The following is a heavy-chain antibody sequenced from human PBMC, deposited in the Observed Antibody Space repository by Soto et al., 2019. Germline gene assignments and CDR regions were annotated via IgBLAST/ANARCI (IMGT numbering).Heavy chain of an antibody. D-gene: IGHD3-22*01. CDR1: GFSFSSYS. J-gene: IGHJ4*02. CDR3: ARSSVPLDISGYFFPFFDY. V-gene: IGHV3-30-3*01. Sequence: QVQLVESGGGVVQPGRSLTLSCAASGFSFSSYSMHWVRQAPGKGLEWVAVISFVGSNQYYTDSVKGRFTISRDNSKNTLNLQMNSLRTEDTAVYYCARSSVPLDISGYFFPFFDYWGQGTLVTVSS. CDR2: ISFVGSNQ.